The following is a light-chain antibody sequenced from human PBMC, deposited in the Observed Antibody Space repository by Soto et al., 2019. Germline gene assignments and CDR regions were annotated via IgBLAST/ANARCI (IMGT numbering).Light chain of an antibody. CDR2: AAS. CDR1: QTIDTY. Sequence: DVQMTQSPASLSASIGDRVTITCRASQTIDTYLNWYHQKSGKAPKLLIYAASSLESGVPSRFSGSGSGTDFTLTISSLQPEDFATYFCQQSYSTPYTFGQGTNVDIK. V-gene: IGKV1-39*01. J-gene: IGKJ2*01. CDR3: QQSYSTPYT.